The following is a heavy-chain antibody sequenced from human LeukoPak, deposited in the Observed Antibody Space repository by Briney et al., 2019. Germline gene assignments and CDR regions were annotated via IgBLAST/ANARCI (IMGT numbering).Heavy chain of an antibody. Sequence: PGGSLRLSCAASGFTVSSNYMSWVRQAPGKGLEWVSVIYSGGSTYYADSVKGRFTISRDNSKNTLYLQMNSLRADDTAVYYCARVRGSWCLDCWGQGTLVTVSS. J-gene: IGHJ4*02. V-gene: IGHV3-66*01. CDR2: IYSGGST. D-gene: IGHD6-13*01. CDR3: ARVRGSWCLDC. CDR1: GFTVSSNY.